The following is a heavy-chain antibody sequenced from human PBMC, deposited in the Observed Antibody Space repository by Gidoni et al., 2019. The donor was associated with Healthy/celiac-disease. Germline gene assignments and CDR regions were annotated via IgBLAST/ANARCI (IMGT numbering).Heavy chain of an antibody. CDR2: ISGSGGST. J-gene: IGHJ6*02. CDR3: AKDLATRYYYGVDV. V-gene: IGHV3-23*04. CDR1: GFTFSIYA. Sequence: EVQLVESGGGLVQPGGSLRLSCAASGFTFSIYAMSWVRQAPGKGLDWVSAISGSGGSTYYADSVEGRFTISRDNSKNTLYLQMNSLRVEDTAVYYCAKDLATRYYYGVDVWGQGTTVTVSS. D-gene: IGHD5-12*01.